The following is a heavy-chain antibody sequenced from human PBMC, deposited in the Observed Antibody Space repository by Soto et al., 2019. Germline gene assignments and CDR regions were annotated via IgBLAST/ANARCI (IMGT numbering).Heavy chain of an antibody. Sequence: QVQLMQSGAEVKKPGASVKVSCKASGDTFTNYYIHWVRQAPGQGLERMGRVNPSGGHTTYSQNFLGRVTMTRDTSTSTLYMELTSLTSDDTAVYYCARGGHVVVVTAAFDYWGQGTLVTVSS. CDR1: GDTFTNYY. D-gene: IGHD2-21*02. J-gene: IGHJ4*02. V-gene: IGHV1-46*01. CDR3: ARGGHVVVVTAAFDY. CDR2: VNPSGGHT.